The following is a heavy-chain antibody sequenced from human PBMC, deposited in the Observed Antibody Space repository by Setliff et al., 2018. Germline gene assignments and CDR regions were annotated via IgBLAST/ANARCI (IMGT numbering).Heavy chain of an antibody. Sequence: ASETLSLTCAVYGWSFTDHFWSWIRQPPGKGLEWIGEINHSGSTNYNPSLKSRVSISVDASKNQFSLKLTSVTAADTAVYFCARVPHIWFGELVTFDNAFDIWGQGTMVTVSS. D-gene: IGHD3-10*01. CDR2: INHSGST. V-gene: IGHV4-34*01. J-gene: IGHJ3*02. CDR1: GWSFTDHF. CDR3: ARVPHIWFGELVTFDNAFDI.